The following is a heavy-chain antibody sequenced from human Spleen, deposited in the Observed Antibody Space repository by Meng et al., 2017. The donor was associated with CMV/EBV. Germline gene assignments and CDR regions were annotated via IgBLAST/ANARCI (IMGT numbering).Heavy chain of an antibody. Sequence: LSLTCAASGFKFSDYGMNWVRQAPGKGLEWVAVISHDGRNIYYADSLKGRFTISRDNSKNTLYLQMNSLRLDDTAIYYCASPPSSGRDYWGRGTLVTVSS. J-gene: IGHJ4*02. CDR1: GFKFSDYG. CDR3: ASPPSSGRDY. CDR2: ISHDGRNI. D-gene: IGHD6-19*01. V-gene: IGHV3-30*03.